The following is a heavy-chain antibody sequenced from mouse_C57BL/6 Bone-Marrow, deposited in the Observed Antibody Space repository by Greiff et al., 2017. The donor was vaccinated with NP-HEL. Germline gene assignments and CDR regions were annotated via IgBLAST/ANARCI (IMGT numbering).Heavy chain of an antibody. CDR2: SRNKANDYTT. V-gene: IGHV7-1*01. J-gene: IGHJ3*01. CDR3: ARDDGYFFAY. D-gene: IGHD2-3*01. CDR1: GFTFSDFY. Sequence: EVNVVESGGGLVQSGRSLRLSCATSGFTFSDFYMAWVRQAPGKGLEWIAASRNKANDYTTEYSASVKGRFIVSRDTCQSILYLQMNALRAEDTAIYYCARDDGYFFAYWGQGTLVTVSA.